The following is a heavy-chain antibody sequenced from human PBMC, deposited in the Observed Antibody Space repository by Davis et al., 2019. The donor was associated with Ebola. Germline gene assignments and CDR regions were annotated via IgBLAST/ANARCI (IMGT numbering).Heavy chain of an antibody. D-gene: IGHD3-22*01. V-gene: IGHV4-39*07. CDR2: IYYSGST. J-gene: IGHJ2*01. CDR3: ARGLVNSSGYFYWYFDL. CDR1: GGSISSYY. Sequence: MPSETLSLTCTVSGGSISSYYWSWIRQPPGKGLEWIGSIYYSGSTYYNPSLKSRVTISVDTSKNQFSLKLSSVTAADTAVYYCARGLVNSSGYFYWYFDLWGRGTLVTVSS.